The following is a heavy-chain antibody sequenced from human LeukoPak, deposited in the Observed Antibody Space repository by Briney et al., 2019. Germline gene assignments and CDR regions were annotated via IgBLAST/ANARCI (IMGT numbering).Heavy chain of an antibody. CDR3: AKGAVGKTESSGYPPHFDY. D-gene: IGHD3-22*01. CDR1: GFTFSSYG. J-gene: IGHJ4*02. CDR2: IRYDGSNK. V-gene: IGHV3-30*02. Sequence: GGSLRLSCAASGFTFSSYGMHWVRQAPGKGLEWVAFIRYDGSNKYYTDSVKGRFTTSRDNAKNTVFLQMDSLRADDTAVYYCAKGAVGKTESSGYPPHFDYWGQGTLVTVSS.